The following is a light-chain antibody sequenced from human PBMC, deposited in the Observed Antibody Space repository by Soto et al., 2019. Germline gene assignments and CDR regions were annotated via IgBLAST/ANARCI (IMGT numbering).Light chain of an antibody. J-gene: IGLJ3*02. Sequence: QSVLTQPRSVSGSPGQSVTISCTGSSSDVGGYDFVSWYQQHPGKAPKLMISDVSERPSGVPDRFSVSKSANTASLTISGLQAEDEADYYCCSYAGTYTLVFGGGTKLAVL. V-gene: IGLV2-11*01. CDR2: DVS. CDR1: SSDVGGYDF. CDR3: CSYAGTYTLV.